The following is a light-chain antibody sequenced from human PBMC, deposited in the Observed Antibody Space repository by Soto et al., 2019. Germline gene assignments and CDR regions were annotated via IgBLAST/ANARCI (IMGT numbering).Light chain of an antibody. J-gene: IGKJ1*01. V-gene: IGKV3-20*01. CDR2: AAS. CDR3: QQYGSSPTS. Sequence: EIVLTQSPGTLSLSPGERATLSCRASQSVSSSNLAWYQQTPGQAPRLLIYAASSRATGIPDRFSGSGSGTDFTLTISRLEPEDFAVYFCQQYGSSPTSFGQGTKVEIK. CDR1: QSVSSSN.